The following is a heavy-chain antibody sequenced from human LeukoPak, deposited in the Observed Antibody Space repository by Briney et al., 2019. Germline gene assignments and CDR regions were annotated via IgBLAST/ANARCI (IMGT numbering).Heavy chain of an antibody. CDR1: GGSISSYY. Sequence: PSETLSLTCTVSGGSISSYYWSWIRQPPGKGLEWIGYISYSGNTNYNPSLRSRVTISVDTSKIQFSLKLSSVTAADTAVYYCARTKFGSSWYDYSDYWGQGTLVTVSS. V-gene: IGHV4-59*08. D-gene: IGHD6-13*01. J-gene: IGHJ4*02. CDR3: ARTKFGSSWYDYSDY. CDR2: ISYSGNT.